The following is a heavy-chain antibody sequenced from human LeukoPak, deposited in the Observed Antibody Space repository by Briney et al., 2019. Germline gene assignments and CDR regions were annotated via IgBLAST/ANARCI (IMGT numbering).Heavy chain of an antibody. J-gene: IGHJ4*02. Sequence: ASVKVSCKASGYTFTSYGISWVRQAPGQGLEWMGWISAYNGNTNYAQKLQGRVTMTTDTSTSTAYMELRSLRSDDTAVYYCARGDDYFWGSYRPLDYWGQGTLVTVSS. V-gene: IGHV1-18*01. CDR2: ISAYNGNT. D-gene: IGHD3-16*02. CDR1: GYTFTSYG. CDR3: ARGDDYFWGSYRPLDY.